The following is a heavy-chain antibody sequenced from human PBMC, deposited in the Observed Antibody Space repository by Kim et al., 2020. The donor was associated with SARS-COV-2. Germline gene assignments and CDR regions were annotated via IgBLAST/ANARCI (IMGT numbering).Heavy chain of an antibody. CDR3: AKVNGRGPREESITIFGAPRGLYYYYYGMDV. CDR1: GFTFSSYA. V-gene: IGHV3-23*01. J-gene: IGHJ6*02. D-gene: IGHD3-3*01. Sequence: GGSLRLSCAASGFTFSSYAMSWVRQAPGKGLEWVSAISGSGGSTYYADSVKGRFTISRDNSKNTLYLQMNSLRAEDTAVYYCAKVNGRGPREESITIFGAPRGLYYYYYGMDVWGQGTTVTVSS. CDR2: ISGSGGST.